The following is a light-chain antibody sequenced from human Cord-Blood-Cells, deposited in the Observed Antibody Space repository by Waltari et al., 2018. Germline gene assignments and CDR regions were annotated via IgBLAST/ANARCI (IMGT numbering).Light chain of an antibody. CDR3: SSYAGSNNYVV. CDR2: EVS. V-gene: IGLV2-8*01. J-gene: IGLJ2*01. Sequence: QSALTQPPSASGSPGKSATISCTGTSGDDGGYNYVAWYQQHPGKAPKLMIYEVSKRPSGVPDRFSGSKSGNTASLTVSGLQAEDEADYYCSSYAGSNNYVVFGGGTKLTVL. CDR1: SGDDGGYNY.